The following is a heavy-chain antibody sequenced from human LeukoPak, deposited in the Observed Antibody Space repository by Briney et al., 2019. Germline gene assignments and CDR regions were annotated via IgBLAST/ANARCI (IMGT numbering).Heavy chain of an antibody. Sequence: SQTLSLTCTVSGGSISSGSYYWSWIRQPAGKGLEWIGRMYTTGSTNYNPSLKSRVTISVDTSKNQFSLKRSSLTPQDTAVYYCARDGDGAAAPDYWGQGSLVTVSS. CDR3: ARDGDGAAAPDY. J-gene: IGHJ4*02. CDR1: GGSISSGSYY. CDR2: MYTTGST. V-gene: IGHV4-61*02. D-gene: IGHD6-13*01.